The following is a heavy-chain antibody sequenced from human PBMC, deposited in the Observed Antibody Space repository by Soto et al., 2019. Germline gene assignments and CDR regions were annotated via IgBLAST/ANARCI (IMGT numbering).Heavy chain of an antibody. CDR1: GYSFTSYW. CDR2: IDPSDSYT. Sequence: EFMKISCKGSGYSFTSYWISWVRQIPGKGLDWMGRIDPSDSYTNYSPSFQGHVTISADKSISTAYLQWSSLKASDTAMYYCARGEVVVVPAAIQDYYYGMDVWGQGTTVTVSS. V-gene: IGHV5-10-1*01. CDR3: ARGEVVVVPAAIQDYYYGMDV. J-gene: IGHJ6*02. D-gene: IGHD2-2*02.